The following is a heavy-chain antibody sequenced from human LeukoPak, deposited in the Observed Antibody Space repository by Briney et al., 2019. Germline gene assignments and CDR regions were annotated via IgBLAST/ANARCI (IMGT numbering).Heavy chain of an antibody. CDR2: MSGCGDTI. CDR1: GFTFSDCE. V-gene: IGHV3-48*03. J-gene: IGHJ3*02. D-gene: IGHD6-19*01. CDR3: ARLRQVVGTQYDVFVI. Sequence: PGGSLRLSCAASGFTFSDCEMNWVRQAPGKGLEWLSYMSGCGDTIYYADSVTGRFTISSANANKSLYLQMNDLRAEDTAAYYCARLRQVVGTQYDVFVIWGPGTMVTVSS.